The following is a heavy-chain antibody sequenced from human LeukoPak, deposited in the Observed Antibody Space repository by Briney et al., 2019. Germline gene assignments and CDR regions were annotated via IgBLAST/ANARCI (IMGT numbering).Heavy chain of an antibody. Sequence: ASVKVSCKASGYTFTNYDINWVRQATGQGLEWMGWMNPNSGNTGYAQRFQGRVTMTRNTSISTAYMELSSLRSDDTAMYYCARDDYPGGHSSGWYPNWGQGTLVTVSS. D-gene: IGHD6-19*01. CDR1: GYTFTNYD. CDR2: MNPNSGNT. V-gene: IGHV1-8*01. J-gene: IGHJ4*02. CDR3: ARDDYPGGHSSGWYPN.